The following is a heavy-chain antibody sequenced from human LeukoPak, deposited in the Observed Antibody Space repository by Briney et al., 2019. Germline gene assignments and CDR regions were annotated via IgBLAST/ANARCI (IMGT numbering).Heavy chain of an antibody. CDR2: IYYSGST. D-gene: IGHD1-26*01. CDR1: GGSISSSSYY. Sequence: PSETLSLTCTVSGGSISSSSYYWGWIRQPPGKGLEWIGSIYYSGSTYYNPSLKSRVTISVDTSKNQFSLKLSSVTAADTAVYYCARSGGSYLVGAFDIWGQGTMVTVSS. CDR3: ARSGGSYLVGAFDI. J-gene: IGHJ3*02. V-gene: IGHV4-39*07.